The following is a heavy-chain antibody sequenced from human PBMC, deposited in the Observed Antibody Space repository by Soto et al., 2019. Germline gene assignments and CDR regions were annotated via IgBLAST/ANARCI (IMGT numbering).Heavy chain of an antibody. CDR2: IYYSGST. J-gene: IGHJ4*02. CDR1: GGSISSYY. Sequence: SETLSLTCTVSGGSISSYYWSWIRQPPGKGLEWIGYIYYSGSTNYNPSLKSRVTISVDTSKNQLSLKLSSVTAADTAVYYCARCLITLVRGVIDYWGQGTLVTGSS. V-gene: IGHV4-59*12. CDR3: ARCLITLVRGVIDY. D-gene: IGHD3-10*01.